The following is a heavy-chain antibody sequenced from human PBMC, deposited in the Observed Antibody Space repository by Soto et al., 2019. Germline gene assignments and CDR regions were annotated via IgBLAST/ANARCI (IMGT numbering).Heavy chain of an antibody. CDR2: ISSSSSTI. D-gene: IGHD4-17*01. V-gene: IGHV3-48*01. CDR1: GFTFSSYR. J-gene: IGHJ6*03. Sequence: EVQLVESGGGLVQPGGSLRLSCAASGFTFSSYRMNWVRQAPGKGLEWVSYISSSSSTIYYADSVKGRFTISRDNAKNSLYLQMNSLRAEYTAVYYCARDPPAHDYGDYWGPDYYYYYMDVWGKGTTVTVSS. CDR3: ARDPPAHDYGDYWGPDYYYYYMDV.